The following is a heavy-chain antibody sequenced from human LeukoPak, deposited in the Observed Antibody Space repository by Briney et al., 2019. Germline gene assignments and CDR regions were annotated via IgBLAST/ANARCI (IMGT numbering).Heavy chain of an antibody. CDR1: GGSLSDYH. CDR3: ARDPTEGRYLDY. CDR2: INHSGST. J-gene: IGHJ4*02. V-gene: IGHV4-34*01. D-gene: IGHD4-17*01. Sequence: PSETLSLTCAVYGGSLSDYHWRWIRQSPGKGLEWIGEINHSGSTDYNPSLKSRVTISVDTSKNQFSLKLTSVTAADTAVYYCARDPTEGRYLDYWGQGALVTVSS.